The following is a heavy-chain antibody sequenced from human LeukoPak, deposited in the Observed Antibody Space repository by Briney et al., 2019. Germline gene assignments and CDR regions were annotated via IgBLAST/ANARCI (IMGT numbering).Heavy chain of an antibody. CDR2: FDPEDGET. Sequence: ASVKVSCKVSGYTLTELSMHWVRQAPGKGLEWMGGFDPEDGETIYAQKFQGRVTMTEDTSTDTAYMELSSLRSEDTAVYYCATELGGSKATGTTSDRTLWGQGTLVTVSS. CDR1: GYTLTELS. V-gene: IGHV1-24*01. J-gene: IGHJ4*02. D-gene: IGHD1-7*01. CDR3: ATELGGSKATGTTSDRTL.